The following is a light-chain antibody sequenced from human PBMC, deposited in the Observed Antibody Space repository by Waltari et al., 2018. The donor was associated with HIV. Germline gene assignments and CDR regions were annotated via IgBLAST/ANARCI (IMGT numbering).Light chain of an antibody. CDR2: EVS. CDR1: TSDIGDYDY. Sequence: QSALTQPASVSGSLGQSITVSCTGTTSDIGDYDYVSWYQQLPDKAPTLIIYEVSNRPSGGSHRFSGSKSGNTASLTISGLQSDDESTYFCSSYTAANTILFGGGTKLTVL. CDR3: SSYTAANTIL. V-gene: IGLV2-14*01. J-gene: IGLJ2*01.